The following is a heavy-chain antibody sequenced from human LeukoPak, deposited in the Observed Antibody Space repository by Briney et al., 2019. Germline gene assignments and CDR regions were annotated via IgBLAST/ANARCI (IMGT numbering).Heavy chain of an antibody. V-gene: IGHV3-21*01. Sequence: GGSLRLSCAASGFTFNNYDINWVRQAPGKGLEWVSSISGSATYIYYADSAKGRFTISRDNAKNSLYLQMNSLRAEDTAVYYCAELGITMIGGVWGKGTTVTISS. CDR2: ISGSATYI. CDR3: AELGITMIGGV. CDR1: GFTFNNYD. D-gene: IGHD3-10*02. J-gene: IGHJ6*04.